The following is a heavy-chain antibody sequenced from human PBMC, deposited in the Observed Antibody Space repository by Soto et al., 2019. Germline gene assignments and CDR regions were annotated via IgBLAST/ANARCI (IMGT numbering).Heavy chain of an antibody. CDR1: GFTFSCYE. D-gene: IGHD6-19*01. V-gene: IGHV3-48*03. J-gene: IGHJ5*02. Sequence: GGSLRLSCAASGFTFSCYEMNWVRQAPGKGLEWVSYISSSGSTIYYADSVKGRFTISRDNAKNSLYLQMNSLRAEDTAVYYCASIAVAANWFDPWGQGTLVTVSS. CDR2: ISSSGSTI. CDR3: ASIAVAANWFDP.